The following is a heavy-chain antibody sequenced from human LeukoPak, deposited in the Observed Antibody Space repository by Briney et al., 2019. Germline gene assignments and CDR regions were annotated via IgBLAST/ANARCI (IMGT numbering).Heavy chain of an antibody. D-gene: IGHD3-10*01. V-gene: IGHV1-69*04. CDR3: AGAYYGSGETLDY. Sequence: VASVKVSCKASGGTFSSYAISWVRQAPGQGLEWMGRIIPILGIANYTKKFQGRVTITADKSTRTAYMELSSLRSEDTAVYYCAGAYYGSGETLDYWGQGTLVTVSS. CDR2: IIPILGIA. J-gene: IGHJ4*02. CDR1: GGTFSSYA.